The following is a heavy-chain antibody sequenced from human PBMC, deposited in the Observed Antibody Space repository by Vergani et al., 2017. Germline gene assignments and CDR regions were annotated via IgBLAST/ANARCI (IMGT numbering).Heavy chain of an antibody. D-gene: IGHD3-22*01. J-gene: IGHJ4*02. V-gene: IGHV3-21*01. CDR2: ISSSSSYI. CDR1: GFTFSSYS. CDR3: ARVLFYEDSSGYYSGFFAY. Sequence: EVQLVESGGGLVKPGGSLRLSCAASGFTFSSYSMNWVRQAPGKGLEWVSSISSSSSYIYYADSVKGRFTISRDNAKNSLYLQMNSLRAEDTAVYYCARVLFYEDSSGYYSGFFAYWGQGTLVTVSS.